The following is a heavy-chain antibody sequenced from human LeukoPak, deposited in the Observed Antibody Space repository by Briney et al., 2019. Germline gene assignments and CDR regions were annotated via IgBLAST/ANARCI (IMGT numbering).Heavy chain of an antibody. J-gene: IGHJ4*02. CDR1: GGSISSGSYY. CDR3: ARERELLWFGELGFDY. V-gene: IGHV4-61*02. CDR2: IYTSGST. Sequence: SETLSLTCTVSGGSISSGSYYWSWIRQPAGKGLEWIGRIYTSGSTNYNPSLKSRVTLSVDTSKNQFSLKLSSVTAADTAVYYCARERELLWFGELGFDYWGQGTLVTVSS. D-gene: IGHD3-10*01.